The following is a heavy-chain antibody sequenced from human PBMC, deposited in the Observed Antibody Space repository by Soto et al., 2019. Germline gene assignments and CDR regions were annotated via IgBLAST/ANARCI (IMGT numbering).Heavy chain of an antibody. V-gene: IGHV5-10-1*01. D-gene: IGHD1-1*01. CDR3: ARLGYGYYFDY. Sequence: PGESLKISCKGSGYRFTNSRITWVRQMPGKGLEWMGRIDPSDSYTNYSPSFQGHVTISVDKSISTAYLQWSSLKASDTAIYYCARLGYGYYFDYWGQGTLVTVSS. J-gene: IGHJ4*02. CDR2: IDPSDSYT. CDR1: GYRFTNSR.